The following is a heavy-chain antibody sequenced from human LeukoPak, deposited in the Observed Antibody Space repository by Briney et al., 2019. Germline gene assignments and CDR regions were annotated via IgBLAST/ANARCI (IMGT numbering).Heavy chain of an antibody. Sequence: SETLSLTCAVYGGSFRGYYWSWIRQPPGKGLEWVGEINHSGSTNYNPSLKSRVTIPVDTSKNQFSLKLSSVTAADTAVYYCARVYYDSSGYLGPFDYWGQGTLVTVSS. CDR3: ARVYYDSSGYLGPFDY. V-gene: IGHV4-34*01. J-gene: IGHJ4*02. D-gene: IGHD3-22*01. CDR2: INHSGST. CDR1: GGSFRGYY.